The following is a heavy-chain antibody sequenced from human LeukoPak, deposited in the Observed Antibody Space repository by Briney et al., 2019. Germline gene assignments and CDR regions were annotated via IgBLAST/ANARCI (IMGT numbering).Heavy chain of an antibody. CDR3: ARAGRLGSGYYNWFDP. Sequence: GASVKVSCKASGYTFTSYAMHWVRQAPGQRLEWMGWINAGNGNTKYSQKFQGRVTITRDTSAGTAYMELSSLRSEDTAVYYCARAGRLGSGYYNWFDPWGQGTLVTVSS. CDR2: INAGNGNT. J-gene: IGHJ5*02. CDR1: GYTFTSYA. V-gene: IGHV1-3*01. D-gene: IGHD3-22*01.